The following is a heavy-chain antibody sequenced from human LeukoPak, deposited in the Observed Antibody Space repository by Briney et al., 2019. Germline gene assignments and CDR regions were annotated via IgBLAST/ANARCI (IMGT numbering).Heavy chain of an antibody. J-gene: IGHJ4*02. CDR1: GGSFSGYY. CDR3: ARGSGLLSVPYYFDY. CDR2: INHSGST. Sequence: SETLSLTCAVYGGSFSGYYWSWIRQPPGKGLEWIGEINHSGSTNYNPSLKSRVTISVDTSKNQFSLKLSSVTAADTAVYYCARGSGLLSVPYYFDYWGQGTLVTVSS. D-gene: IGHD5/OR15-5a*01. V-gene: IGHV4-34*01.